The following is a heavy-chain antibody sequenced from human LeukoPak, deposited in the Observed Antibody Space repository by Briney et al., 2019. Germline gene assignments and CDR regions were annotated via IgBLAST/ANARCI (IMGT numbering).Heavy chain of an antibody. V-gene: IGHV3-74*01. D-gene: IGHD6-13*01. CDR3: ARALRYSSPFDY. J-gene: IGHJ4*02. CDR1: GFTFSSYW. CDR2: INSDGSST. Sequence: PGGSLRLSCAASGFTFSSYWMHWVRQAPGKGLVWVSRINSDGSSTSYADSVKGRFTISRDKAKNTLYLQMNSLRAEDTAVYYCARALRYSSPFDYWGQGTLVTVSS.